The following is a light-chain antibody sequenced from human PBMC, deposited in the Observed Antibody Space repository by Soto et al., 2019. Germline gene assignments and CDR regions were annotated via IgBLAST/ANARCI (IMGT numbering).Light chain of an antibody. V-gene: IGLV2-14*01. CDR3: SSYTGTSTPWV. CDR2: EVS. Sequence: QSVLTQPASVSGSPGQSITISCTGASSDIDDFNYVSWYQQHPGKAPKLIIYEVSNRPSGISNRFSGSKSGNTASLTISGLQAEDEADYYCSSYTGTSTPWVFGGGTKVTVL. J-gene: IGLJ3*02. CDR1: SSDIDDFNY.